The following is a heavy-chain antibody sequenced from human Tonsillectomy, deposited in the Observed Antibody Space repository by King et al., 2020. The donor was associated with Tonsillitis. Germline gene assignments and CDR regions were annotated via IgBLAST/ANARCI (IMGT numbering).Heavy chain of an antibody. V-gene: IGHV3-33*01. CDR3: ARDQRFLERFPHAFDI. J-gene: IGHJ3*02. CDR1: GFTFSSYG. CDR2: IWFDGSNK. Sequence: VQLVESGGGVVQPGRSLRLSCAASGFTFSSYGMHWVRQAPGKGLEWVAVIWFDGSNKYYADSVKGRFTISRDNSMNTLYLQMNSLRAEDTALYYCARDQRFLERFPHAFDIWGQGTMVTVSS. D-gene: IGHD3-3*01.